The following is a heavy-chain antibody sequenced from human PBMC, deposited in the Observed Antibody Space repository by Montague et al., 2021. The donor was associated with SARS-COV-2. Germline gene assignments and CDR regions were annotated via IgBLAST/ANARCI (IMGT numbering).Heavy chain of an antibody. CDR1: GFSLSTSGTR. Sequence: PALVKPTQTLTLTCTFSGFSLSTSGTRASWIRQPPGKALEWLARIDWDDDKFYSTSLKTRLTISKDTSKNQVVLTMTNMDPVDTATHYCARSYYDILTAYYTPFDYGGQGTLVTVSS. D-gene: IGHD3-9*01. V-gene: IGHV2-70*04. CDR2: IDWDDDK. J-gene: IGHJ4*02. CDR3: ARSYYDILTAYYTPFDY.